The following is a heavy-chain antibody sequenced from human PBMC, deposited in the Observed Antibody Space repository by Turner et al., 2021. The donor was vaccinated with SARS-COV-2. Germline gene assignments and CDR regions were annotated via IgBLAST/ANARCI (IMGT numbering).Heavy chain of an antibody. Sequence: EVQLLESGGGLVQPGGSLRLSCAASGFTFSSYVMSWVRQAPGKGLEWVSSISVSGGSTYYADSVKGRFTISSDNSKNTLYLQMNSLRAEDTAVYYCAKAQLGYYLGVDYWGQGTLVTVSS. J-gene: IGHJ4*02. CDR1: GFTFSSYV. V-gene: IGHV3-23*01. CDR3: AKAQLGYYLGVDY. CDR2: ISVSGGST. D-gene: IGHD3-3*01.